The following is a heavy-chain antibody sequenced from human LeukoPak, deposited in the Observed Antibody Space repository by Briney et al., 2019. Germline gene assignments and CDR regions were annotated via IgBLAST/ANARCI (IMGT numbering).Heavy chain of an antibody. J-gene: IGHJ4*02. D-gene: IGHD5-12*01. V-gene: IGHV1-2*02. CDR3: ASARRLRLFDY. Sequence: ASVKVSCKASGYTFSSYDINWVRQATGQGLEWMGWINPNSGGTNYAQKFQGRVTMTRDTSISTAYMELSRLRSDDTAVYYCASARRLRLFDYWGQGTLVTVSS. CDR2: INPNSGGT. CDR1: GYTFSSYD.